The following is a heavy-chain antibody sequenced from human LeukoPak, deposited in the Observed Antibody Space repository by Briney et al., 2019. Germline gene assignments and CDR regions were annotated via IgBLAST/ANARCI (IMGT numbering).Heavy chain of an antibody. Sequence: PGGSLRLSCAASGFTFSQFAVHWVRQAPGKGLEWVADISHDGRNTYYADSVKGRFTISRDNAKNSLYLQMNSLRAEDTAVYYCARDGDPLLWFGESWFDPWGQGTLVTVSS. V-gene: IGHV3-30*04. CDR1: GFTFSQFA. CDR3: ARDGDPLLWFGESWFDP. J-gene: IGHJ5*02. D-gene: IGHD3-10*01. CDR2: ISHDGRNT.